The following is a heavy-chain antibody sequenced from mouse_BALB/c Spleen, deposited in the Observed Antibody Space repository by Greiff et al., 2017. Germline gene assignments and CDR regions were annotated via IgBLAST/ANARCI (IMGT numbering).Heavy chain of an antibody. Sequence: EVKLQESGAELVKPGASVKLSCTASGFNIKDTYMHWVKQRPEQGLEWIGRIDPANGNTKYDPKFQGKATITADTSSNTAYLQLSSLTSEDTAVYYCASGYYAMDYWGQGTSVTVSS. CDR2: IDPANGNT. J-gene: IGHJ4*01. CDR3: ASGYYAMDY. CDR1: GFNIKDTY. V-gene: IGHV14-3*02.